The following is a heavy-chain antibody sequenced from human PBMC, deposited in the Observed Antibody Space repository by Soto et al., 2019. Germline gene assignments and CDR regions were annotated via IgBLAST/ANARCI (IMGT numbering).Heavy chain of an antibody. V-gene: IGHV4-39*01. D-gene: IGHD2-8*01. Sequence: QLQLQESGPGLVKPSETLSLTCTVSGGSISSTTYYWGWIRQPPGKGLEWIGSIYYTGSTHYNPALKSRVTISVYTSKNQFSLKLSSVTAADTSVYYCARHPTIAELMVYATHYFDHWGQGTLVTVSS. CDR2: IYYTGST. CDR1: GGSISSTTYY. J-gene: IGHJ4*02. CDR3: ARHPTIAELMVYATHYFDH.